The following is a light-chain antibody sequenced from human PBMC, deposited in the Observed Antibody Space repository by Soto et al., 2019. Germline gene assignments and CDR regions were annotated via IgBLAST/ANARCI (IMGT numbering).Light chain of an antibody. V-gene: IGKV3-20*01. CDR2: GAF. J-gene: IGKJ1*01. CDR1: QSVSSNY. CDR3: QQYGSSPRT. Sequence: IGFTQSPCTLSLSPGERATFSCRASQSVSSNYLAWYQQKPGQAPRLLIYGAFKRATGIPDRFSGSGSGTDFTLTISRMEPEDFAVYCCQQYGSSPRTFGQGTKVDIK.